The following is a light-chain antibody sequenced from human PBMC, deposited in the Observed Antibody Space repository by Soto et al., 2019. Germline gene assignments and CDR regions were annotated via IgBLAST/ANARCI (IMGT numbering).Light chain of an antibody. Sequence: DIQMTQSPSSLSASVGDRVPITCRASQGISTYLNWYQQKPGKAPKLLIYAASSLQSGVPSRFSGSGSGTEFTLTISSLQPDDFATYYCQQYNSYSFGQGTKVDIK. CDR3: QQYNSYS. J-gene: IGKJ1*01. CDR2: AAS. V-gene: IGKV1-16*01. CDR1: QGISTY.